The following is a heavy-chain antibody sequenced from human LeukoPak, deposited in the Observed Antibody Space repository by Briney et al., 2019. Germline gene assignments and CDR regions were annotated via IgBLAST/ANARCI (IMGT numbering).Heavy chain of an antibody. V-gene: IGHV3-30*04. CDR3: ASISGYSYYYYYGMDV. Sequence: GGSLRLSCAASGFTFSSYAMHWVRQAPGKGLEWVAVISYDGSNKYYADSVKGRFTISRDNSKNTLYLQMNSLRAEDTAVCYCASISGYSYYYYYGMDVWGQGTTVTVSS. CDR1: GFTFSSYA. CDR2: ISYDGSNK. D-gene: IGHD5-12*01. J-gene: IGHJ6*02.